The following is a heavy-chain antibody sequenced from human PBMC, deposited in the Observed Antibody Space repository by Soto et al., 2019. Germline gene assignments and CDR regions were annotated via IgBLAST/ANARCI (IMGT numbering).Heavy chain of an antibody. V-gene: IGHV3-7*01. CDR1: GFTFSSYW. CDR2: INQDGNED. Sequence: GSLRLSCAASGFTFSSYWMNWVRQAPGKGLEWVANINQDGNEDNLLDSVKGRFTISRDNAKNSLFLQMNSLGVDDTAVYYCARTGDGHHDFLDYWGQGALVTVSS. CDR3: ARTGDGHHDFLDY. D-gene: IGHD1-1*01. J-gene: IGHJ4*02.